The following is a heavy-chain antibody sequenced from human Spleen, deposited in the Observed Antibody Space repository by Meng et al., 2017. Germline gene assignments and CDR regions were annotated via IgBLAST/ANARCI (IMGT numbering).Heavy chain of an antibody. V-gene: IGHV4-4*02. CDR1: GGSISNDQW. Sequence: QVQLQESGPGLVKPSQTLSLTCTVFGGSISNDQWWSWVRQPPGKGLEWIGEIYHSGRTNYNPSVKSRVSMLVDKSQNQFSLKLSSVAAADTAVYYCTTLYGDSISWGQGTLVTVSS. CDR2: IYHSGRT. J-gene: IGHJ4*02. D-gene: IGHD4-17*01. CDR3: TTLYGDSIS.